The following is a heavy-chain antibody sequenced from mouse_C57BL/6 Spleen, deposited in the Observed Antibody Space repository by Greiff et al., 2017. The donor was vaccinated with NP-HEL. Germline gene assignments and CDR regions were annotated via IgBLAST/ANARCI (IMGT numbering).Heavy chain of an antibody. D-gene: IGHD1-1*01. CDR2: INYDGSST. J-gene: IGHJ2*01. CDR1: GFTFSDYY. V-gene: IGHV5-16*01. CDR3: ARVATVVAFDY. Sequence: EVHLVESEGGLVQPGSSMKLSCTASGFTFSDYYMAWVRQVPEKGLEWVANINYDGSSTYYLDSLKSRFIISRDNAKNILYLQMSSLKSEDTATYYCARVATVVAFDYWGQGTTLTVSS.